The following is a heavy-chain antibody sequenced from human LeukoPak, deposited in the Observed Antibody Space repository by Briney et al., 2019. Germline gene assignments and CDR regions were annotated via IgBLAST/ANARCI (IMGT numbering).Heavy chain of an antibody. CDR3: ARAETTLGYCSGGSCFPFDY. J-gene: IGHJ4*02. D-gene: IGHD2-15*01. CDR1: GYTFTSYD. V-gene: IGHV1-8*01. CDR2: MNPNSGNT. Sequence: GASVKVSCKASGYTFTSYDINWVRQATGQGLEWMGWMNPNSGNTGYAQKFQGRVTMTRNTSISTAYMELSSPRSEDTAVYYCARAETTLGYCSGGSCFPFDYWGQGTLVTVSS.